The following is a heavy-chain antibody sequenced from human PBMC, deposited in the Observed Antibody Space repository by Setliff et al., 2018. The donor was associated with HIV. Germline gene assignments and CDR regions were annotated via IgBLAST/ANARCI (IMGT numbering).Heavy chain of an antibody. Sequence: PGGSLRLSCAASGFTFSGSAVNWVRQASGKGLEWVGRIRSKSHSYATAYAASLKGRFTISRDDSKNTAFLQMNSLKTEDTAVYFCSSDEWEVHIPGYYFDYWGQGTLVTVSS. V-gene: IGHV3-73*01. CDR3: SSDEWEVHIPGYYFDY. CDR1: GFTFSGSA. J-gene: IGHJ4*02. CDR2: IRSKSHSYAT. D-gene: IGHD1-26*01.